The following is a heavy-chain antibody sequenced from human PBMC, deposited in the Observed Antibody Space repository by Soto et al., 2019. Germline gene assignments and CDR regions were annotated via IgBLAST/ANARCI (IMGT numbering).Heavy chain of an antibody. CDR2: ISGLGGST. J-gene: IGHJ4*02. D-gene: IGHD1-7*01. Sequence: EVQLLESGGGLVQPGGSLRLSCEASGFPFNAYSMSWVRQAPGKGLEWVSGISGLGGSTYYANSVRGRFTISRDNSRNTLYLVNNSVRVEDTAVYSCARSAGTTWEEYFFDTRVQGTLLTVSS. V-gene: IGHV3-23*01. CDR3: ARSAGTTWEEYFFDT. CDR1: GFPFNAYS.